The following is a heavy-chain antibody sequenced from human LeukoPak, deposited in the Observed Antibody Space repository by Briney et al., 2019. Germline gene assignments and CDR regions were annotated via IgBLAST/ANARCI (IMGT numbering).Heavy chain of an antibody. D-gene: IGHD6-13*01. CDR2: ITSSSIHT. J-gene: IGHJ1*01. CDR1: GLTFITYN. V-gene: IGHV3-21*01. CDR3: ARCSGQLVAEYFQH. Sequence: GGSLRLSCAASGLTFITYNMNWVRQAPGKGLEWGSSITSSSIHTFYADSVKGRFTISRDNSKNTLYLQMNSMRAEDTAVHYCARCSGQLVAEYFQHWGQGILVTVSS.